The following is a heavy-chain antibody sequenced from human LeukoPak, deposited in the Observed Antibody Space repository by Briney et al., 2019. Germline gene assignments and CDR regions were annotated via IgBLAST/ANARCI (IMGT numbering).Heavy chain of an antibody. Sequence: PSETLSLTCGVYGGSFSGYYWSWIRQPPGKGLEWIGQIRHTGSTSYNPSLRSRVTTSGDTSKNQFSLKLSSVTAADTAVYYCARHGGYYFDYWGQGTLVTVSS. D-gene: IGHD3-16*01. V-gene: IGHV4-34*01. CDR1: GGSFSGYY. J-gene: IGHJ4*02. CDR2: IRHTGST. CDR3: ARHGGYYFDY.